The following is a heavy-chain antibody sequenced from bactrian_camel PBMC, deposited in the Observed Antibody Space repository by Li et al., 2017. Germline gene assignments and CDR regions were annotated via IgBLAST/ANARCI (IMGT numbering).Heavy chain of an antibody. CDR1: GYISSDYC. D-gene: IGHD1*01. CDR3: AADFFQYCKTDRLAY. Sequence: VQLVESGGNSMQAGGSLKLSCVTSGYISSDYCMAWFRQAPGKEREGVATIDTDGRITYADSVKGRFTISRDNAKTTLYLQMNSLKPEDTASYYCAADFFQYCKTDRLAYWGQGTQVTVS. V-gene: IGHV3S53*01. CDR2: IDTDGRI. J-gene: IGHJ4*01.